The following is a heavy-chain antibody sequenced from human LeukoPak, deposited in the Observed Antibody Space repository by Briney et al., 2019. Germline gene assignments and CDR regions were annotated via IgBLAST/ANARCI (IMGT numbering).Heavy chain of an antibody. J-gene: IGHJ4*02. Sequence: SETLSLTCTVSGGSISSSSYYWGWIRQPPGKGLEWIGSIYYSGSTYYNPSLKSRVTISVDTSKNQFSLKLSSVTAADTAVYYCARHGRRSGYNWDRYYFDYWGQGTLVIVSS. CDR2: IYYSGST. V-gene: IGHV4-39*01. CDR1: GGSISSSSYY. CDR3: ARHGRRSGYNWDRYYFDY. D-gene: IGHD5-24*01.